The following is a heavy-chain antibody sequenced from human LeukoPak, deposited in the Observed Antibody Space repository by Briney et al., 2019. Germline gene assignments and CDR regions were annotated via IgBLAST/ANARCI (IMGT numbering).Heavy chain of an antibody. D-gene: IGHD1-26*01. V-gene: IGHV1-24*01. J-gene: IGHJ5*02. CDR2: FDPEDGET. CDR1: GYTLTELS. CDR3: ATAFLLGATPPS. Sequence: GASGKVSCKVSGYTLTELSMHWVRQAPGKGLEWMGGFDPEDGETIYAQKFQGRVTMTEDTSTDTAYMELSSLRSEDTAVYYCATAFLLGATPPSWGQGTLVTVSS.